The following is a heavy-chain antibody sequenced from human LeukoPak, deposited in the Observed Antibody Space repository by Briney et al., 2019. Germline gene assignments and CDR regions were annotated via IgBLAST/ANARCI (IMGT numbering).Heavy chain of an antibody. CDR2: ISTSGTT. CDR3: AREATVVGATII. Sequence: PSETLSPTCTVSGGSVTTYYWSWIRQSAGKGLEWIGHISTSGTTTYNPSLKSRVTMSVDTSKNQFSLKLTSVTAADTAVYYCAREATVVGATIIWGQGTLATVSS. CDR1: GGSVTTYY. J-gene: IGHJ4*02. D-gene: IGHD1-26*01. V-gene: IGHV4-4*07.